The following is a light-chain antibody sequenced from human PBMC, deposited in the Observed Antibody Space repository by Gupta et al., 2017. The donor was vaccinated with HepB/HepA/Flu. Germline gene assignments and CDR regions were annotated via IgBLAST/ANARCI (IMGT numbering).Light chain of an antibody. CDR1: SSDVDGYNY. CDR2: DVS. Sequence: QSALTQPASVSGSPGQSIPISCTGTSSDVDGYNYVSWYQQHPGKAPKLMIYDVSNRPSGVSNRFSGSKSGNTASLTISGLQAEDEADYYCSSYTSSSPLVFGTGTKVTVL. CDR3: SSYTSSSPLV. J-gene: IGLJ1*01. V-gene: IGLV2-14*01.